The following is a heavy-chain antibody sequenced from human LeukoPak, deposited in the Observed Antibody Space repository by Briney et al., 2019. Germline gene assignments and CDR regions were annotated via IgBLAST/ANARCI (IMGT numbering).Heavy chain of an antibody. CDR3: ARDRGWLQFDY. J-gene: IGHJ4*02. V-gene: IGHV3-7*01. D-gene: IGHD5-24*01. CDR1: GFTFSSYW. Sequence: GGSLRLSCVASGFTFSSYWISWVRQAPGKGLEWVANIKEDGSVKYYLDSVKGRFTISRDNVKNSLYLQMNSLRAEDTAVYYCARDRGWLQFDYWGQGTLVTVS. CDR2: IKEDGSVK.